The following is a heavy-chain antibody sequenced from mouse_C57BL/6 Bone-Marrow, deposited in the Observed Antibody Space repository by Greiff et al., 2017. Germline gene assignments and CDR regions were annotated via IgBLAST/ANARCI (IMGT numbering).Heavy chain of an antibody. Sequence: QVTLKVSGPGILQSSQTLSLTCSFSGFSLSTSGMGVSWLRQPSGKGLVWLPHIYWDDDKRYNPSLKSRLTISKDTSRNQVFLKITSVDTAETATYYCARSARDYGSYFDVWGTGTTVTVSS. CDR2: IYWDDDK. CDR3: ARSARDYGSYFDV. CDR1: GFSLSTSGMG. J-gene: IGHJ1*03. D-gene: IGHD1-1*01. V-gene: IGHV8-12*01.